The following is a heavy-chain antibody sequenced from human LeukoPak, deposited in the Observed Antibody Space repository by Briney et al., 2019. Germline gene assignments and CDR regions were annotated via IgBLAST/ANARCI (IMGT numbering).Heavy chain of an antibody. J-gene: IGHJ4*02. V-gene: IGHV4-34*01. CDR1: GGSFSDYS. CDR2: INHSGST. Sequence: SETLSLTCAVYGGSFSDYSWTWIRQPPGKGLEWIGEINHSGSTNYNPSLKSRVTISVDTSKNQFSLKLSSVTAADTAVYYCAMGNGRFDYWGQGTLVTVPS. D-gene: IGHD4-23*01. CDR3: AMGNGRFDY.